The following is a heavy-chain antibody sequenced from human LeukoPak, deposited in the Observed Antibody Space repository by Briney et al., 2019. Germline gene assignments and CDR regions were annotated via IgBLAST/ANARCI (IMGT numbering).Heavy chain of an antibody. CDR1: GFTFSSYW. D-gene: IGHD3-3*01. J-gene: IGHJ6*02. CDR2: IKQDGSEK. Sequence: HPGVSLRLSCAASGFTFSSYWMHWVRQAPGKGLEWVANIKQDGSEKYYVDSVKGRFTISRDNAKNSLYLQMNSLRAEDTAVYYCTRVERLRFLEWLLPRYYYYGMDVWGQGTTVIVSS. CDR3: TRVERLRFLEWLLPRYYYYGMDV. V-gene: IGHV3-7*01.